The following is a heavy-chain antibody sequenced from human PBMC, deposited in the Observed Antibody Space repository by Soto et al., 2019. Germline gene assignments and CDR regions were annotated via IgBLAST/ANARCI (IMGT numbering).Heavy chain of an antibody. J-gene: IGHJ6*03. CDR3: ARDSPLEWLSSYYYYYMDV. CDR2: IKQDGSEK. CDR1: GFTFSSYW. Sequence: PGGSLRLSCAASGFTFSSYWMSWVCQAPGKGLEWVANIKQDGSEKYYVDSVKGRFTISRDNAKNSLYLQMNSLRAEDTAVYYCARDSPLEWLSSYYYYYMDVWGKGTTVTVSS. D-gene: IGHD3-3*01. V-gene: IGHV3-7*01.